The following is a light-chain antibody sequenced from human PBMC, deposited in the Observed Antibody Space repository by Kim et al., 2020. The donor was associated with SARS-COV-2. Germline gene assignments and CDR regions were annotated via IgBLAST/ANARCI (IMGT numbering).Light chain of an antibody. CDR2: AAS. J-gene: IGKJ2*01. Sequence: DIQMTQSPSSLSASVGDRVTITCRASQSISSYLNWYQQKPGKAPKLLIYAASSLQSGVLSRFSGSGSGTDFTLTISSLQPEDFATYYCQQSYSTPPTFGQGTKLEI. V-gene: IGKV1-39*01. CDR1: QSISSY. CDR3: QQSYSTPPT.